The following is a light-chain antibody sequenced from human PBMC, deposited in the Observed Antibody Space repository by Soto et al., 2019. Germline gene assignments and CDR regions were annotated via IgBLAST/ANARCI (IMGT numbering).Light chain of an antibody. J-gene: IGKJ1*01. CDR2: KAS. Sequence: DIQMTQSPSTLSASVGDRVTITCRASQSVDTCLAWYQHKPGKAPHLLIYKASSLETGVPSRFSGSGSVTAFTLTISSLQPDDFATYYCQQFYRYPWTFGQGTKVEIK. V-gene: IGKV1-5*03. CDR3: QQFYRYPWT. CDR1: QSVDTC.